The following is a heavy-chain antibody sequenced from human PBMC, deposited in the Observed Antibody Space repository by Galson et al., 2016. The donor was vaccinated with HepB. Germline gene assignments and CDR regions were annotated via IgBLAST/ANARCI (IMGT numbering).Heavy chain of an antibody. V-gene: IGHV3-7*01. J-gene: IGHJ4*02. D-gene: IGHD6-13*01. Sequence: SLRLSFAASGFTFSAYWMTWVRQAPGKGLEWVANIKEDGSEKYYVDPVKGRFTISRDNARNSLYLQMNSLRAEDTAVYYCARAPAVGYSSSASFDYWGQGTLVTVSS. CDR1: GFTFSAYW. CDR3: ARAPAVGYSSSASFDY. CDR2: IKEDGSEK.